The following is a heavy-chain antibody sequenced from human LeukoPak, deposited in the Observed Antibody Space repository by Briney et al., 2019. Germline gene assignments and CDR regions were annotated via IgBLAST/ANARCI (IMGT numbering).Heavy chain of an antibody. V-gene: IGHV3-30*18. Sequence: PGGSLRLSCAASGFTFSSYGMHWVRQAPGKGLEWVAVISYDGSNKYYADSVKGRFTISRDNSKNTLYLQMNSLRAEDTAVYCCAKDDGGYWGQGTLVTVSS. D-gene: IGHD3-10*01. CDR3: AKDDGGY. CDR1: GFTFSSYG. CDR2: ISYDGSNK. J-gene: IGHJ4*02.